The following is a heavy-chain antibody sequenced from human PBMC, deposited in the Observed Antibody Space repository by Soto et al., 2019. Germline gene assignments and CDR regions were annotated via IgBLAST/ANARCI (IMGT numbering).Heavy chain of an antibody. V-gene: IGHV4-39*01. D-gene: IGHD6-13*01. Sequence: SETLSLTCTVSGGSISNSDYFWAWMRQPPGKGLEWVGTISHTGSPRYNPSLKSRVTISVDTSKNQFSLRLSSVTAADTAVYYCARLFNDCSSSWHFDLWGRGTLVTVSS. CDR3: ARLFNDCSSSWHFDL. CDR2: ISHTGSP. J-gene: IGHJ2*01. CDR1: GGSISNSDYF.